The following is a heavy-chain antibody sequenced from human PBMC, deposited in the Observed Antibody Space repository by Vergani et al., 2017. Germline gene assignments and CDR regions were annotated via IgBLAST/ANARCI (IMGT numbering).Heavy chain of an antibody. Sequence: QVQLQQSGPGLVKPSQTLSLTCAISGDSVSSNSAGWNWIRQSPSRGLEWLGRTYYRSKWYNDYALSVKRRITINPDTSKNQFSLQLSSVTPEDTAVYYCTRGLGNYIPAPGYYFDYWSQGSLVTVSS. CDR2: TYYRSKWYN. CDR1: GDSVSSNSAG. D-gene: IGHD6-25*01. J-gene: IGHJ4*02. CDR3: TRGLGNYIPAPGYYFDY. V-gene: IGHV6-1*01.